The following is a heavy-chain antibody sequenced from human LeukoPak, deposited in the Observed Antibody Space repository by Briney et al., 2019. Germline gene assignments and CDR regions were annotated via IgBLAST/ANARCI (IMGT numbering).Heavy chain of an antibody. D-gene: IGHD3-22*01. Sequence: GGSLRLSCAASGFTFTDYAMSWVRQAPEKGLEWISTISDNSGETYYADSVKGRFAISRDNSKNTLFLQMNSLRAEDSAVYYCATDRERDPSVYYLVGGQGTLITVSS. J-gene: IGHJ4*02. V-gene: IGHV3-23*01. CDR3: ATDRERDPSVYYLV. CDR1: GFTFTDYA. CDR2: ISDNSGET.